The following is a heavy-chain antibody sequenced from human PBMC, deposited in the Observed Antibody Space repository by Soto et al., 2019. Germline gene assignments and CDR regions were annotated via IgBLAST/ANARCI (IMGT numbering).Heavy chain of an antibody. V-gene: IGHV4-59*01. CDR3: ARENAVSGDWFDP. J-gene: IGHJ5*02. D-gene: IGHD2-8*01. CDR2: NYYSGST. CDR1: GGSISRYY. Sequence: QVQLQESGPGLVKPSETLSLTCTVSGGSISRYYWSWIRQPPGKGLEWIGYNYYSGSTNYNPSLKSRVTISVDTSKNQFSLKLSSVTAADTAVYYCARENAVSGDWFDPWGQGTLVTVSS.